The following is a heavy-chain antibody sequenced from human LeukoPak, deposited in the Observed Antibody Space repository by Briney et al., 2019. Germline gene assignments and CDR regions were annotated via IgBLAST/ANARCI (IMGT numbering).Heavy chain of an antibody. Sequence: GGSLRLSCAASGFTFSSYAMSWVRQAPGKGLGWVSAISGSGGSTYYADSVKGRFTISRDNSKNTLYLQMNSLRAEDTAVYYCAKDYRAPVVPAAIDYWGQGTLVTVSS. CDR1: GFTFSSYA. V-gene: IGHV3-23*01. J-gene: IGHJ4*02. CDR3: AKDYRAPVVPAAIDY. CDR2: ISGSGGST. D-gene: IGHD2-2*01.